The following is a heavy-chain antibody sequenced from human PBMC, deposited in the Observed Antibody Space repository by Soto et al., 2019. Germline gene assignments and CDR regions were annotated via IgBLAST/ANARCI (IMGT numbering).Heavy chain of an antibody. CDR3: AREGDDGDYVDY. J-gene: IGHJ4*02. CDR1: GGSISSYY. D-gene: IGHD3-16*01. V-gene: IGHV4-59*01. CDR2: IYYSGST. Sequence: QVQLQESDPGLVKPSETLSLTCTVSGGSISSYYWSWIRQPPGKGLEWIGYIYYSGSTNYNPSLKSRVTISVDTSKNQFSLKLSSVTAADTAVYYCAREGDDGDYVDYWGQGTLVTVSS.